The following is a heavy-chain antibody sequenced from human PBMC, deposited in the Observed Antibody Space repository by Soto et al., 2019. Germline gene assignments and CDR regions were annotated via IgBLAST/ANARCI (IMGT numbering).Heavy chain of an antibody. CDR1: GGSISSSSYY. CDR3: ATNYYDGFDY. CDR2: IYYSGST. D-gene: IGHD3-22*01. J-gene: IGHJ4*02. Sequence: SETLSLTCTVSGGSISSSSYYWGWIRQPPGKGLEWIGSIYYSGSTYYNPSLKSRVTISVDTSKNQFSLKLSSVTAADTAVYYCATNYYDGFDYWGQGTLVTVSS. V-gene: IGHV4-39*01.